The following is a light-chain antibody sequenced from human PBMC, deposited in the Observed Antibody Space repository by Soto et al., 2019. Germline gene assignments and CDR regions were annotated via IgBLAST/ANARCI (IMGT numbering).Light chain of an antibody. Sequence: QSVLTQPASVSGSPGQSLTISRTGTSSDIGAYNFVSWDQQHPGKAPKLMLYDVNIRPSGVSNRFSGSKSGNTASLTISGLQAEDEADYYCTSWTTSTTMIFGGGTKVTVL. CDR3: TSWTTSTTMI. V-gene: IGLV2-14*03. J-gene: IGLJ2*01. CDR2: DVN. CDR1: SSDIGAYNF.